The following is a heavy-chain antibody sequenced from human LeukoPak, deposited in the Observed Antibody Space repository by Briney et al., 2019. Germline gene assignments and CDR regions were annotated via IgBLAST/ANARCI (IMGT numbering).Heavy chain of an antibody. CDR2: INHSGST. CDR3: ARRGGGYSGYDY. V-gene: IGHV4-34*01. J-gene: IGHJ4*02. Sequence: SETLSLTCAVYGGSFSGYYWSWIRQPPGKGLEWIGEINHSGSTNYNPSLKSRVTISVDTSKNQFSLKLSSVTAADTAVYYCARRGGGYSGYDYWGQGTLVTVSS. D-gene: IGHD5-12*01. CDR1: GGSFSGYY.